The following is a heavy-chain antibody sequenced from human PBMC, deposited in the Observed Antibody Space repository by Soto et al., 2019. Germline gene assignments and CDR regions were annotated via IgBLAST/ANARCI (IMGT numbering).Heavy chain of an antibody. V-gene: IGHV3-48*01. CDR2: ISSSSSTI. J-gene: IGHJ3*02. CDR3: ARGLGYRAFDI. Sequence: GGSLRLSCAASGFTFSSYSMNWVRQAPGKGLEWISYISSSSSTIYYADSVKGRFTISRDNAKNSLCLQMSSMRAEDTAVYYCARGLGYRAFDIWGQGTMVTVSS. D-gene: IGHD6-13*01. CDR1: GFTFSSYS.